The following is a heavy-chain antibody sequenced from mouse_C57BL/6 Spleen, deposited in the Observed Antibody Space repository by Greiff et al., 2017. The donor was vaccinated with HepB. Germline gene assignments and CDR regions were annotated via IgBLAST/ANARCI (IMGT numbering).Heavy chain of an antibody. V-gene: IGHV8-8*01. CDR3: ARIGRDGYYSWFAY. CDR1: GFSLSTFGMG. J-gene: IGHJ3*01. Sequence: VKLMESGPGILQPSQSLSLTCSFSGFSLSTFGMGVGWLRQPAGKGLGWLAHSWWDDDKYYNQALKSRLTISKNTSRNRVFLKIAKVDTADTATYYCARIGRDGYYSWFAYWGQGTLVTVSA. D-gene: IGHD2-3*01. CDR2: SWWDDDK.